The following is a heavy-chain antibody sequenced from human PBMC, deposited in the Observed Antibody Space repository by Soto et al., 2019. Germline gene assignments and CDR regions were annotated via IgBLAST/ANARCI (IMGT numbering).Heavy chain of an antibody. CDR2: IYYSGST. CDR1: GGSISSGDYY. Sequence: PSETLSLTCTVSGGSISSGDYYWSWIRQPPGKGLEWIGYIYYSGSTYYNPSLKSRVTISVDTSKNQFSLKLSSVTAADTAVYYCARAGSNMIVDQGWFDPWGQGTQVTVAS. CDR3: ARAGSNMIVDQGWFDP. J-gene: IGHJ5*02. D-gene: IGHD3-22*01. V-gene: IGHV4-30-4*01.